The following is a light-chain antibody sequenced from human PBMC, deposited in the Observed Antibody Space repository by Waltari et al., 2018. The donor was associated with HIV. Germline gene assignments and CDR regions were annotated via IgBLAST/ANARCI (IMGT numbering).Light chain of an antibody. CDR3: LQSLQLPLT. CDR2: EVS. J-gene: IGKJ4*01. Sequence: DIEMTQTPQSLSVTPGQPASIACKSNQSLQHNNRKTYLYWYLQKSGQPPQLLIYEVSNRFSGVADRFSGSGSGTDFTLKISRVEAGDVGVYYCLQSLQLPLTFGGGTKVEIK. V-gene: IGKV2D-29*01. CDR1: QSLQHNNRKTY.